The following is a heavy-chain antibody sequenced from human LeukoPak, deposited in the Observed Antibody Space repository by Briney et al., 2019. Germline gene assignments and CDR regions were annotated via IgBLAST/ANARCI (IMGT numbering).Heavy chain of an antibody. CDR1: GLTYSANY. CDR2: ISNTGSYT. J-gene: IGHJ5*02. V-gene: IGHV3-11*03. Sequence: GGSLRLSCAVSGLTYSANYMSWIRQAPGKGLEWISYISNTGSYTNYADSVRGRFTISRDDAENSLFLQMDSLRAEDTAVYYCAKPLKQAFDPWGQGTLVTVSS. CDR3: AKPLKQAFDP.